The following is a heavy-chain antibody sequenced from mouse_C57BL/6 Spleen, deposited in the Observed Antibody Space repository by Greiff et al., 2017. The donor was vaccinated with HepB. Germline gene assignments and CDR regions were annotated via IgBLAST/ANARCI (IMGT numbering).Heavy chain of an antibody. J-gene: IGHJ4*01. V-gene: IGHV1-53*01. CDR2: INPSNGGT. Sequence: QVQLQQPGTELVKPGASVKLSCKASGYTFTSYWMHWVKQRPGQGLEWIGNINPSNGGTNYNEKFKSKATLTVDKSSSTAYMQLSSLTSEDSAVYYCARSLWLRHDYYAMDYWGQGTSVTVSS. D-gene: IGHD2-2*01. CDR3: ARSLWLRHDYYAMDY. CDR1: GYTFTSYW.